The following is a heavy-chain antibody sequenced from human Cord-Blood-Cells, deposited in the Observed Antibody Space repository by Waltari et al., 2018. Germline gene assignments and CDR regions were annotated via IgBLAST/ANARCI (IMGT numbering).Heavy chain of an antibody. Sequence: TISRDNSKNSLYLQMNSLRTEDTALYYCAKGIIVVVTAVDYWGQGTLVTVSS. D-gene: IGHD2-21*02. J-gene: IGHJ4*02. CDR3: AKGIIVVVTAVDY. V-gene: IGHV3-43*01.